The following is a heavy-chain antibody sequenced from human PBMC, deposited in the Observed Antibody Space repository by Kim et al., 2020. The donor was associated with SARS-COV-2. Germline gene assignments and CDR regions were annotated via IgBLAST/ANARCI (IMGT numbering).Heavy chain of an antibody. CDR2: IYPDDSDT. Sequence: GESLKISCKGSGYSFTTYWIGWVRQMPGKGLEWMGIIYPDDSDTRYSPSFQGQVTISADKSISTAYLQWSSLKASDTAMYYCERRSGWYMGGRYYYGMDVWGQGTTVTVSS. V-gene: IGHV5-51*01. CDR3: ERRSGWYMGGRYYYGMDV. J-gene: IGHJ6*02. CDR1: GYSFTTYW. D-gene: IGHD6-19*01.